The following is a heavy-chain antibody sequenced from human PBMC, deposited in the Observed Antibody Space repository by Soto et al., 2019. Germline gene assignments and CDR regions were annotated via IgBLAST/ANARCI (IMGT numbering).Heavy chain of an antibody. CDR2: ISYDGSNK. CDR3: AKDQYGDYVGLVDY. J-gene: IGHJ4*02. V-gene: IGHV3-30*18. D-gene: IGHD4-17*01. Sequence: GSLRLSCAASGFTFSSYGMHWVRQAPGKGLEWVAVISYDGSNKYYADSVKGRFTISRDNSKNTLYLQMNSLRAEDTAVYYCAKDQYGDYVGLVDYWGQGTLVTVSS. CDR1: GFTFSSYG.